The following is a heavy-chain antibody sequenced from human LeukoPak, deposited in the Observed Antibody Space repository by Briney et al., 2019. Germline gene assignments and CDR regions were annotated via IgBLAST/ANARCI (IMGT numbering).Heavy chain of an antibody. CDR1: GFTFSSYA. V-gene: IGHV3-30-3*01. CDR3: ARDFGFSGSGSYFDY. D-gene: IGHD3-10*01. J-gene: IGHJ4*02. Sequence: GGSLSLTCAASGFTFSSYAMHWVRQAPGKGLEWVAVISYDGSNKYYADSMKGRFTISRDNSKNTLYLQMNSLRAEDTAVYYCARDFGFSGSGSYFDYWGQGTLVTVSS. CDR2: ISYDGSNK.